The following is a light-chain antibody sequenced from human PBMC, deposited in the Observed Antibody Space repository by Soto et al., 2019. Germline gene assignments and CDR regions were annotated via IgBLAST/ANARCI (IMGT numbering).Light chain of an antibody. CDR1: ESVSSSY. V-gene: IGKV3-20*01. CDR2: GAS. Sequence: EIVLTQSPGTLSLSPGERSTLSCSSSESVSSSYLAWYQQKPGQAPRLLIYGASSRATGIPDRFSGSGSGTDFTLTTSRLEPEDFAVYYCQQYGSSHTFGQGTRLEIK. J-gene: IGKJ5*01. CDR3: QQYGSSHT.